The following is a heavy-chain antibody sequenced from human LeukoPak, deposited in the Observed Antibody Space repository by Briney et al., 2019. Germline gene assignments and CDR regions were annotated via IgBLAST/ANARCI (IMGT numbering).Heavy chain of an antibody. CDR1: GGSINFYY. D-gene: IGHD6-13*01. CDR2: IYSTGST. Sequence: SETLSLTCTVSGGSINFYYWSWIRQPAGKGLEWIGRIYSTGSTNYSPSLKSRVTMSVDKSKNQFSLNLNSVTPEDTVVYYCARSARLSSSFSSLDYWGQGTLVTVSS. V-gene: IGHV4-4*07. J-gene: IGHJ4*02. CDR3: ARSARLSSSFSSLDY.